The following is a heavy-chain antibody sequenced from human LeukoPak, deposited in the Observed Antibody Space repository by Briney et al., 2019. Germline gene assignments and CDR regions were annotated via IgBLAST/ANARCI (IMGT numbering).Heavy chain of an antibody. Sequence: GGSLRLSCAASGFTFSSYGMHWVRQAPGKGLEWVAVISYDGSNKYYADSVKGRFTISRDNSKNTLYLQMNSLRAEDTAVYYCAIGARQGYCSGGSSYAGLDYWGQGTLVTVSS. CDR2: ISYDGSNK. CDR3: AIGARQGYCSGGSSYAGLDY. D-gene: IGHD2-15*01. V-gene: IGHV3-30*03. CDR1: GFTFSSYG. J-gene: IGHJ4*02.